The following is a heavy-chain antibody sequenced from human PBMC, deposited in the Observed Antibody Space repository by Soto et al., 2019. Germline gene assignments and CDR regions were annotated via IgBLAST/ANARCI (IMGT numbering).Heavy chain of an antibody. CDR1: GGSISSYY. Sequence: PSATLSLTCTVSGGSISSYYWSWIRQPPGEGVEWIGYIYYIGSTNYNPSLKSRVTISVDTSKNQFSLKLSSVTAADTAVYYCARVRYCSGGSCYSPYFDYWGQGTLVTVSS. D-gene: IGHD2-15*01. CDR3: ARVRYCSGGSCYSPYFDY. J-gene: IGHJ4*02. V-gene: IGHV4-59*01. CDR2: IYYIGST.